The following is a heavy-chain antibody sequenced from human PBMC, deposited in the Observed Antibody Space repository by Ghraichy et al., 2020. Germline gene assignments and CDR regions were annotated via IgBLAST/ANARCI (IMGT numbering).Heavy chain of an antibody. CDR2: ISGSGANT. D-gene: IGHD1-26*01. CDR1: GFTFSSCA. Sequence: GGSLRLTCAASGFTFSSCAMSWVRQAPGKGLEWVSTISGSGANTYYADSVKGRFTISRDNSKNTLYLQMSSLRADVTAVYYCAKDPNSAWYFELWGRGTLVTVSS. CDR3: AKDPNSAWYFEL. J-gene: IGHJ2*01. V-gene: IGHV3-23*01.